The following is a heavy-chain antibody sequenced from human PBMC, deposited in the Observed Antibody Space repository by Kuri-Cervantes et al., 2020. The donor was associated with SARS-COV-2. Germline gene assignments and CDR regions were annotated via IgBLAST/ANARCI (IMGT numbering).Heavy chain of an antibody. J-gene: IGHJ4*02. CDR3: AKDRVGVQDF. CDR2: ISHDGKNK. Sequence: GGSLRLSCAASGFNFSRTDMHWVRQAPGKGLEWVAVISHDGKNKKCIASGKGRFTISRDNSQNTLHLHMKSLRSEDTAMYYCAKDRVGVQDFWGQGTLVTVSS. CDR1: GFNFSRTD. D-gene: IGHD2-21*01. V-gene: IGHV3-30*18.